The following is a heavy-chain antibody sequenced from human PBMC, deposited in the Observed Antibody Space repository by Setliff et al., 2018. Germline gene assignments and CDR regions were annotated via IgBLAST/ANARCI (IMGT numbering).Heavy chain of an antibody. J-gene: IGHJ6*02. D-gene: IGHD2-2*02. V-gene: IGHV4-34*01. CDR1: GGSISDYY. CDR2: INHSGST. Sequence: SETLSLTCGGYGGSISDYYWSWIRQPPGKGLEWIGEINHSGSTNYNPSLKSRVTISLDTSRNQVSLKLSSVTAADTAVYYCARDRQYCSSTSCYTSYFYYYAMDIWDQGTTVTVS. CDR3: ARDRQYCSSTSCYTSYFYYYAMDI.